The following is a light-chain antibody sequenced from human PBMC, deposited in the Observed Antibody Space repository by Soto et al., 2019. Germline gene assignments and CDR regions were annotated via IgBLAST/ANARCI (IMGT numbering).Light chain of an antibody. J-gene: IGLJ2*01. Sequence: QSVLTQPPSVSAAPGQRVTISCTGSSSNIGAGYDVHWYQHLPGTAPKLLIYANRGRPSGVPDRFSGSKSGTSASLGITGVQDEDEADYYCQSYDSSLRGSLFGGETNLTVL. CDR1: SSNIGAGYD. CDR2: ANR. CDR3: QSYDSSLRGSL. V-gene: IGLV1-40*01.